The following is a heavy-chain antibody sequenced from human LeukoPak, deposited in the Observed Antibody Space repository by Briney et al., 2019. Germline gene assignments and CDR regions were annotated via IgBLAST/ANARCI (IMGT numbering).Heavy chain of an antibody. Sequence: SETLSLTCSVSGGSISSSNYYWAWIRQPPGKGLEWIGSIYYSGSTYYDPSLKSRVTISVDTSKNQFSLKLSSVTAADTTVYYCARWAGYPGNFDYWGQGALGTVSS. J-gene: IGHJ4*02. CDR2: IYYSGST. D-gene: IGHD1-1*01. CDR1: GGSISSSNYY. V-gene: IGHV4-39*01. CDR3: ARWAGYPGNFDY.